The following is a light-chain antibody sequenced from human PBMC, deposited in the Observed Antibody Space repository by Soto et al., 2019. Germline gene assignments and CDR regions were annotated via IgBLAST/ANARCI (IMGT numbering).Light chain of an antibody. CDR1: QTVNSDY. J-gene: IGKJ1*01. V-gene: IGKV3-20*01. Sequence: PGETATLSCRASQTVNSDYLAWFQQRPGQAPRLLIFATSRGATDIPDRFSGSGSGTDFTLAIRRLEPEDFAVYYCHQFGYSPRTFGQRTKV. CDR3: HQFGYSPRT. CDR2: ATS.